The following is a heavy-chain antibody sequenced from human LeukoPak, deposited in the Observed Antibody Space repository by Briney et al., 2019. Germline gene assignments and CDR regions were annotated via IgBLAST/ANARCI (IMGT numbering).Heavy chain of an antibody. CDR1: GGSFSGYY. Sequence: SETLSLTCAVYGGSFSGYYWSWIRQPPGKGLEWIGEINHSGSTNYNPSLKSRVTISVDTSKNQFSLKLSSVTAADTAVYYCARSPPKYSRSYPHDYWGQGTLVTVS. CDR3: ARSPPKYSRSYPHDY. V-gene: IGHV4-34*01. D-gene: IGHD1-26*01. CDR2: INHSGST. J-gene: IGHJ4*02.